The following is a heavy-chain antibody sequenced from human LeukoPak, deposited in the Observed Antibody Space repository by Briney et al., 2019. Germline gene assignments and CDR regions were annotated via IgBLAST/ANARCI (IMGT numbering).Heavy chain of an antibody. D-gene: IGHD3-3*01. CDR1: GGSISSHY. CDR3: ARSTIFGVVIPFDY. V-gene: IGHV4-59*11. J-gene: IGHJ4*02. CDR2: IYYSGST. Sequence: SETLSLTCTVSGGSISSHYWSWIRQPPGKGLELIGYIYYSGSTNYNPSLKSRVTISVDTSKNQFSLKLSSVTAADTAVYYCARSTIFGVVIPFDYWGQGTLVTVSS.